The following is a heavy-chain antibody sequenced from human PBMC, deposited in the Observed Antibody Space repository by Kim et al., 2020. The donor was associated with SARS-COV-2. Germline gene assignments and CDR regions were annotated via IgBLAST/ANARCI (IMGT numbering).Heavy chain of an antibody. CDR3: AKDLRREIPLYY. J-gene: IGHJ4*02. D-gene: IGHD1-26*01. Sequence: GYADSVKGRFTISRDNAKNSLYLQMNSLRAEDTAVYYCAKDLRREIPLYYWGQGTLVTVSS. V-gene: IGHV3-9*01.